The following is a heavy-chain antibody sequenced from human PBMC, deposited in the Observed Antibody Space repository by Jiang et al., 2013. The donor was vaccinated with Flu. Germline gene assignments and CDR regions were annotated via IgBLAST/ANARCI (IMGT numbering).Heavy chain of an antibody. J-gene: IGHJ3*02. CDR1: GYTFTSYY. D-gene: IGHD1-1*01. V-gene: IGHV1-46*01. CDR3: ATRTTLTLGAFDI. Sequence: CGAEVKKPGASVKVSCKASGYTFTSYYMHWVRQAPGQGLEWMGIINPSGGSTSYAQKFQGRVTMTRDTSTSTVYMELSSLRSEDTAVYYCATRTTLTLGAFDIVGPRDNGHRLF. CDR2: INPSGGST.